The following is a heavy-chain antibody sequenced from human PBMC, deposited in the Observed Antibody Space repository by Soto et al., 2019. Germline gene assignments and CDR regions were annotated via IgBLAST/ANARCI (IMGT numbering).Heavy chain of an antibody. CDR1: GGSISSGGYY. CDR3: ARDDSGYPHGYDY. V-gene: IGHV4-31*03. Sequence: SETLSLTCTVSGGSISSGGYYWSWIRQHPGKGLEWIGYIYHSGTTYYNPSLKSRVTISVDTSKNQFSLKLTSVTAADTAVYYCARDDSGYPHGYDYWGQGTLVTVSS. D-gene: IGHD3-22*01. CDR2: IYHSGTT. J-gene: IGHJ4*02.